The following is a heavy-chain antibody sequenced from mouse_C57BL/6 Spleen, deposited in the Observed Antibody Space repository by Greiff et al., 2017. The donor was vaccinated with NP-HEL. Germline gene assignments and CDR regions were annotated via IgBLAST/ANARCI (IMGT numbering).Heavy chain of an antibody. CDR2: IYPGDGDT. J-gene: IGHJ2*01. CDR1: GYAFSSSW. V-gene: IGHV1-82*01. Sequence: VQLQQSGPELVKPGASVKISCKASGYAFSSSWMNWVKQRPGKGLEWIGRIYPGDGDTNYNGKFKGKATLTADKSSSTAYMQLSSLTSEDSAVYFCARGGYYGNYGDYWGQGTTLTVSS. D-gene: IGHD2-1*01. CDR3: ARGGYYGNYGDY.